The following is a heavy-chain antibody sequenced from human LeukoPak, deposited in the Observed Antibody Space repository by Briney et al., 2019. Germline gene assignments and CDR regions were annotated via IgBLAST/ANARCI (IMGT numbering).Heavy chain of an antibody. J-gene: IGHJ4*02. CDR1: GGSISSSSYY. CDR2: VYYSGSP. Sequence: SETLSLTCTVSGGSISSSSYYWGWIRQPPGKGLEWIGTVYYSGSPFYNPSLKSRVTISVDTSKNQVSLKVSSVTAADTAVYYCAYTNFGIAVAGGYWGQGTLVTVSS. V-gene: IGHV4-39*01. D-gene: IGHD6-19*01. CDR3: AYTNFGIAVAGGY.